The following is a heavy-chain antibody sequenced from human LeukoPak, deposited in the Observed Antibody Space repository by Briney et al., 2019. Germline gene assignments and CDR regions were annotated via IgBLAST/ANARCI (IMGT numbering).Heavy chain of an antibody. Sequence: PGGSLRLSCAASGFTFSSYAMSWVRQAPGQGLEWVSAISGSGGSTYYADSVKGRFTISRDNSKNTLYLQMNSLRAEDTAVYYCAKDQGYGDHAAAYDYWGQGTLVTVSS. CDR3: AKDQGYGDHAAAYDY. V-gene: IGHV3-23*01. CDR2: ISGSGGST. CDR1: GFTFSSYA. D-gene: IGHD4-17*01. J-gene: IGHJ4*02.